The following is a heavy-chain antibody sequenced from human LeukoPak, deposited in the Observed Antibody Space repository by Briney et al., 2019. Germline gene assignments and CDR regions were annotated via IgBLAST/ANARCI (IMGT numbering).Heavy chain of an antibody. CDR2: IGTAGDT. J-gene: IGHJ4*02. CDR1: GFTFSSYD. D-gene: IGHD3-10*01. CDR3: ARVGGAMVRGEYDY. Sequence: PGGSLRLSCAASGFTFSSYDMHWVRQATGKGLEWVSAIGTAGDTYHPGSVKGRFTISRENAKNSLYLQMNSLRAEDTAVYYCARVGGAMVRGEYDYWGQGTLVTVSS. V-gene: IGHV3-13*01.